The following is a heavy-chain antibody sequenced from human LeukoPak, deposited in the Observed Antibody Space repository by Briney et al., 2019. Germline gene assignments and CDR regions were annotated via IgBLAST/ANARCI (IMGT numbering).Heavy chain of an antibody. Sequence: KPSETLSLTCTVSGGSISSGSYYWTWIRQPAGKGLEWIGRIYISGSTNYNPSLRSRVTISVDTSKNQFSLKLSSVTAADTAVYYCARGAYYYDSSGFYYFDYWGQGTLVTVSS. CDR3: ARGAYYYDSSGFYYFDY. J-gene: IGHJ4*02. V-gene: IGHV4-61*02. D-gene: IGHD3-22*01. CDR1: GGSISSGSYY. CDR2: IYISGST.